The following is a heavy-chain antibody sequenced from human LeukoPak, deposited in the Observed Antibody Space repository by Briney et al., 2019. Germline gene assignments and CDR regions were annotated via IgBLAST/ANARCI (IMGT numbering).Heavy chain of an antibody. J-gene: IGHJ4*02. D-gene: IGHD3-9*01. CDR1: GFTVSSNY. CDR3: ARLHYDVLTGPFDY. CDR2: IYSGGST. Sequence: GGSLRLSCAASGFTVSSNYMSWVRQDPGKGLEWVSVIYSGGSTYYADSVKGRFTISRDNSKNTLYLQMNSLRAEDTAVYYCARLHYDVLTGPFDYWGQGTLVTVSS. V-gene: IGHV3-66*04.